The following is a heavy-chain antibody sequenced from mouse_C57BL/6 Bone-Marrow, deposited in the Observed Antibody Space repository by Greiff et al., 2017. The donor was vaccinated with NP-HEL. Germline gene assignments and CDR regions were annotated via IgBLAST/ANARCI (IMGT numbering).Heavy chain of an antibody. CDR2: INPSNGGT. CDR3: ARDDGYGGHWYFDV. D-gene: IGHD2-3*01. CDR1: GYTFTNYW. Sequence: QVQLQQPGPELVKPGVSVKLSCKASGYTFTNYWMHWVKQRPGQGLEWIGNINPSNGGTNYNEKFKSKATLTVDKSSSTAYMQLSSLTSEDSAVYYCARDDGYGGHWYFDVWGTGTTVTVSS. V-gene: IGHV1-53*01. J-gene: IGHJ1*03.